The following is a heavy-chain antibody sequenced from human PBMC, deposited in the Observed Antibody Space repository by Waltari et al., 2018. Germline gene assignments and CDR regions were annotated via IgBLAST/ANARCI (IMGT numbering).Heavy chain of an antibody. CDR3: ARETRYYGGWFDP. Sequence: QVQLQESGPGLVKPSQTLSLTCTVSGGSLRNADYYWSWVRQSPEKGLEWIGHISYNGDTNYNPSLRSQVAISIDTSNNQFSLKMTSVTAADTSVYYCARETRYYGGWFDPWGQGTRVTVSS. J-gene: IGHJ5*02. V-gene: IGHV4-30-4*01. CDR1: GGSLRNADYY. CDR2: ISYNGDT. D-gene: IGHD3-22*01.